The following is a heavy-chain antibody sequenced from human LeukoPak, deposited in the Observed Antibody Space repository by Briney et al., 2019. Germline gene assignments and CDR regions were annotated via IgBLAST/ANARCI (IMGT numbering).Heavy chain of an antibody. CDR2: ISGSGGST. D-gene: IGHD3-22*01. Sequence: GGSLRLSCAASGFTFSSYAMSWVRQAPGKGLEWVSAISGSGGSTHYADSVKGRFTISRDNSKNTLYLQMNSLRAEDTAVYYCAKSGGSVTMIVVVNNFDYWGQGTLVTVSS. CDR3: AKSGGSVTMIVVVNNFDY. J-gene: IGHJ4*02. V-gene: IGHV3-23*01. CDR1: GFTFSSYA.